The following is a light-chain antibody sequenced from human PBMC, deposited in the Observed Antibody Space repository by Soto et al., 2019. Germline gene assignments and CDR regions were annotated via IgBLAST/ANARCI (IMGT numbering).Light chain of an antibody. J-gene: IGKJ1*01. CDR1: QSVNNTF. Sequence: EVVLTQSPGTLSLSPGERATLSCRASQSVNNTFLAWYQQKRGQATRLLIYGASSSATGIPDRFSGSGSGTEFTLTISRLEPEDFEVYYCQHYGTSPRTFGQGTKVEIK. CDR3: QHYGTSPRT. CDR2: GAS. V-gene: IGKV3-20*01.